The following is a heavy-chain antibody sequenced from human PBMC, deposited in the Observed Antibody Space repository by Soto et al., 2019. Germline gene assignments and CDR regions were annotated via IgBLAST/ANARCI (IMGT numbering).Heavy chain of an antibody. Sequence: QVQLVESGGGVVQPGRSLRLSCAASGFTFSSYGMHWVRQAPGKGLEWVAVISYDGSNKYYADSVKGRFTISRDNSKNTLDLQMNSLRAEDTAVYYCAKSYSSSWFAEGGPDYWGQGTLVTVSS. D-gene: IGHD6-13*01. V-gene: IGHV3-30*18. CDR3: AKSYSSSWFAEGGPDY. J-gene: IGHJ4*02. CDR2: ISYDGSNK. CDR1: GFTFSSYG.